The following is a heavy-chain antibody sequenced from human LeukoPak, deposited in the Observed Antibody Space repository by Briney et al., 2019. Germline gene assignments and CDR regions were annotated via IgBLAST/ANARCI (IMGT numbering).Heavy chain of an antibody. V-gene: IGHV3-30*18. Sequence: GGSLRLSCAASGFTFSSYGMHWVRQAPGKGLEWGAVISYDGSNKYYADSVKGRFTISRDNSKNTLYLQMNSLRAEDTAVYYCAKERGYCSSTSCYVYFQHWGQGTLVTVSS. CDR1: GFTFSSYG. CDR2: ISYDGSNK. J-gene: IGHJ1*01. CDR3: AKERGYCSSTSCYVYFQH. D-gene: IGHD2-2*01.